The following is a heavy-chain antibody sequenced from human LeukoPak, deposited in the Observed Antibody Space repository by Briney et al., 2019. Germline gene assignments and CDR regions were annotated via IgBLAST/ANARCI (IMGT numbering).Heavy chain of an antibody. CDR1: GFTFSSYG. V-gene: IGHV3-30*02. Sequence: GGSLRLSCAASGFTFSSYGMHWVRQAPGKGLEWVAFIRYDGSNKYYADSVKGRFTISRDNSKNTLYLQMNSLRAEDTAVYYCASIMRDYYDSSGTLFDYWGQGALVTVSS. D-gene: IGHD3-22*01. CDR3: ASIMRDYYDSSGTLFDY. CDR2: IRYDGSNK. J-gene: IGHJ4*02.